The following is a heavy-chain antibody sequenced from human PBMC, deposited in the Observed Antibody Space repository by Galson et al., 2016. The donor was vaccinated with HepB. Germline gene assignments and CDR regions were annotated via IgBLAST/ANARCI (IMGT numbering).Heavy chain of an antibody. CDR3: ARGASYGSGGYYTRFDP. CDR2: INAGNGYT. D-gene: IGHD3-10*01. Sequence: SVKVSCKASGYTFSNYGIHWVRQAPGQGLDWMGWINAGNGYTKYSQKFQGRVTITRDTSASTAYRELSSLRYEDTAVYYCARGASYGSGGYYTRFDPWGQGTLVTVSS. J-gene: IGHJ5*02. V-gene: IGHV1-3*01. CDR1: GYTFSNYG.